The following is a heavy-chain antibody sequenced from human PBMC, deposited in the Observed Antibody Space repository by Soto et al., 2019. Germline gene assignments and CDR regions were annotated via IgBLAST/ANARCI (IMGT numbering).Heavy chain of an antibody. J-gene: IGHJ6*02. V-gene: IGHV3-30-3*01. D-gene: IGHD4-17*01. CDR1: GFTFSSYA. Sequence: QVQLVESGGGVVQPGRSLRLSCAASGFTFSSYAMHWVRQAPGKGLEWVAVISYDGSNKYYADSVKGRFTISRDNSKNTLYLQMNSLRAEDTAVYYCARDLVYGDYGMDAWGQGTTVTVSS. CDR2: ISYDGSNK. CDR3: ARDLVYGDYGMDA.